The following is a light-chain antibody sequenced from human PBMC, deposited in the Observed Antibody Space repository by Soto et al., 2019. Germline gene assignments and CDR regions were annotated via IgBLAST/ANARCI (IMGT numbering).Light chain of an antibody. CDR1: QDISNY. V-gene: IGKV1-33*01. CDR3: QQYDNLPLT. CDR2: DAS. J-gene: IGKJ3*01. Sequence: IQMTQSPSSLSASVGDRVTMTCQASQDISNYLNWYQQKPGKAPKLLIYDASNLETGVPSRFSGSGSGTDFTFTISSLQPEDIATYYCQQYDNLPLTFGPGTKVDNK.